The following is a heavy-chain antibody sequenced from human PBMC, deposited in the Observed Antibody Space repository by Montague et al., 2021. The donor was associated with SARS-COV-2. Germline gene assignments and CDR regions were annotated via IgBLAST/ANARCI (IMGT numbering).Heavy chain of an antibody. CDR1: GFTFSSYW. J-gene: IGHJ6*02. Sequence: SLRLSCAASGFTFSSYWMSWVRQAPGKGLEWVANIKQDGSEKYYVDSVKGRFTISRDNAKNSLYLQMNSLRAEDTAVYYCARGGLYYYGSGSYWLPEHYYYYGMDGWGQGTTVTGSS. D-gene: IGHD3-10*01. CDR3: ARGGLYYYGSGSYWLPEHYYYYGMDG. CDR2: IKQDGSEK. V-gene: IGHV3-7*01.